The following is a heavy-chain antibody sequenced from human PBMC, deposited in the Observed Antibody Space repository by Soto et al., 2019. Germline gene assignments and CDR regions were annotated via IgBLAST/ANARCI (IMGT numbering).Heavy chain of an antibody. J-gene: IGHJ6*02. CDR2: ISRGGNSV. D-gene: IGHD5-12*01. CDR1: GFTFSDYY. CDR3: ARWLQFLGS. Sequence: GGSLRLSCAASGFTFSDYYMSWIRQAPGRGLEWVSYISRGGNSVYYADSVKGRFTISRDNAKNSLYLQMNSLRAEDTAVYYCARWLQFLGSWGQGTTVTVSS. V-gene: IGHV3-11*01.